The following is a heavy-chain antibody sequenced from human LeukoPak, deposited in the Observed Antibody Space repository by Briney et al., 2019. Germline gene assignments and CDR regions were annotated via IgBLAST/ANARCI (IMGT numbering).Heavy chain of an antibody. J-gene: IGHJ4*02. CDR3: ARFGYVAAVDL. V-gene: IGHV3-7*01. Sequence: GGSLRLSCAASGFSFSAYWMTWVRQAPGTGLEWVANINPAGTETYYVDPVKGRFTISRENAKNLLYLQMNSLRAEDTAVYYCARFGYVAAVDLWGQGTLVTVSS. CDR2: INPAGTET. D-gene: IGHD2-15*01. CDR1: GFSFSAYW.